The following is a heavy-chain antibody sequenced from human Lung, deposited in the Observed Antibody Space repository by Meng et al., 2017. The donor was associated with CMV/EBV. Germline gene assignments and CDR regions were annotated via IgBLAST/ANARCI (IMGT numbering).Heavy chain of an antibody. Sequence: ASVKVSCKASGYTFIGYDLHWVRQAPGQGLEWMGWINPKSGGTNYAQRFQGRVTMTRDTSINTVYMELRRLRSDDTAVYFCAKSLYANYYSTYYGLDVWG. CDR1: GYTFIGYD. V-gene: IGHV1-2*02. CDR2: INPKSGGT. CDR3: AKSLYANYYSTYYGLDV. J-gene: IGHJ6*04. D-gene: IGHD3-22*01.